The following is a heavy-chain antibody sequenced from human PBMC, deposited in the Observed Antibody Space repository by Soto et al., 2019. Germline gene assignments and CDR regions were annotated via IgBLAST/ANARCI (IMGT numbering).Heavy chain of an antibody. CDR1: GYSFTSYW. CDR2: IYPGDSDT. J-gene: IGHJ6*02. Sequence: RKISCKGSGYSFTSYWIGWVRQMPGKGLEWMGIIYPGDSDTRYSPSFQGQVTISADKSISTAYLQWSSLKASDTAMYYCAIWGDFWSGYYDYGMDVWGQGTTVTVSS. V-gene: IGHV5-51*01. CDR3: AIWGDFWSGYYDYGMDV. D-gene: IGHD3-3*01.